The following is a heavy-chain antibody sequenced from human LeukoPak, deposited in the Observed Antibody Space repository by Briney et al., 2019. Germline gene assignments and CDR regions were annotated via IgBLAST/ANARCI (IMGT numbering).Heavy chain of an antibody. J-gene: IGHJ3*02. Sequence: ASVKVSCKASGYTFTGYYMHWVRQAPGQGLEWMGWINPNSGATNYAQKFQGRVTMTRDTSISTAYMELSRLRSDDTAVYYCASEQQLTSDAFDIWGQGTMVTVSS. CDR3: ASEQQLTSDAFDI. V-gene: IGHV1-2*02. CDR1: GYTFTGYY. CDR2: INPNSGAT. D-gene: IGHD6-13*01.